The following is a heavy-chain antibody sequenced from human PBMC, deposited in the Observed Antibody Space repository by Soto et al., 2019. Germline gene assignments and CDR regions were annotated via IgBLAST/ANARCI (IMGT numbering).Heavy chain of an antibody. CDR2: IIPIFGTA. J-gene: IGHJ4*02. V-gene: IGHV1-69*05. CDR1: GGTFSSYA. D-gene: IGHD2-2*01. CDR3: ARSPSDIVVVPAVDYFDY. Sequence: SVKVSCKASGGTFSSYAISWVRQAPGQGLEWMGGIIPIFGTANYAQKFQGRVTITTDKSTSTAYMELSSLRSEDTAVYYCARSPSDIVVVPAVDYFDYWGQGTLVTVSS.